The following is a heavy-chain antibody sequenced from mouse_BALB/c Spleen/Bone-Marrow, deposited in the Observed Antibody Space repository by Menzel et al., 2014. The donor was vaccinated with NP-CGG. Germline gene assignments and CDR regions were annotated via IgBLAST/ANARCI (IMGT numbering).Heavy chain of an antibody. D-gene: IGHD2-10*02. J-gene: IGHJ3*01. CDR3: ARDVGYGNYFVY. V-gene: IGHV7-1*02. CDR2: SRNKAKHYTT. CDR1: GFTFSDFY. Sequence: DVMLVESGGGLVQPGDSLRLSCATSGFTFSDFYMEWVRQPPGTRLEWIAASRNKAKHYTTEYSASVKGRFIVSRDASQSILYLQMNALRAEDTAIYYCARDVGYGNYFVYWGQGTLVTVSA.